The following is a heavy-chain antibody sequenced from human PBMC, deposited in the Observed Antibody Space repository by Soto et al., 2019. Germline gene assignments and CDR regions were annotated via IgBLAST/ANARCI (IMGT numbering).Heavy chain of an antibody. CDR3: ARDQGQGWGWYCFDS. CDR1: VYTLTSYG. D-gene: IGHD6-19*01. CDR2: ISTYTGDT. Sequence: QVQLVQSGAEVKRPGASVMLACNASVYTLTSYGISWVRQAPGQGREWMGWISTYTGDTNYARKTQGRVTLTTDTATTKAYMELRSLRSDDTDVYYCARDQGQGWGWYCFDSWGQGTLVIVSS. V-gene: IGHV1-18*04. J-gene: IGHJ5*01.